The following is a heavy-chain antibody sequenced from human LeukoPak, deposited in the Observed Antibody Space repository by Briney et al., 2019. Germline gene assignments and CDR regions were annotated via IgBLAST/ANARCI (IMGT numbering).Heavy chain of an antibody. CDR3: AREAQSFYYDTSGYYTAAAYFDY. J-gene: IGHJ4*02. V-gene: IGHV3-21*01. CDR2: ISSHGYI. D-gene: IGHD3-22*01. Sequence: GGSLRLSCAASGFTFSTYSLNWVRQAPGKGLEWVSSISSHGYIYYADSLKGRFTISRDSAKSSLYLQMNSLKAEDTAVYYCAREAQSFYYDTSGYYTAAAYFDYWGQGTLVTVSS. CDR1: GFTFSTYS.